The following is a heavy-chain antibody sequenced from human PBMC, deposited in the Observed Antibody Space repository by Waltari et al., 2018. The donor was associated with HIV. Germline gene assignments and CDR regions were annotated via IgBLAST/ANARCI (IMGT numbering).Heavy chain of an antibody. CDR1: GLPFSNYW. CDR3: ARLVYTGSYIDSFDI. V-gene: IGHV3-7*01. CDR2: IKDDGREE. D-gene: IGHD1-26*01. J-gene: IGHJ3*02. Sequence: EVQLVESGGGLVQPGGSLRLSCAASGLPFSNYWLTWARPTPPKGLEWVANIKDDGREEYYVDSVKGRFTISRDNAKNSLYLQMNSLRVEDTAVYYCARLVYTGSYIDSFDIWGQGTKATVSS.